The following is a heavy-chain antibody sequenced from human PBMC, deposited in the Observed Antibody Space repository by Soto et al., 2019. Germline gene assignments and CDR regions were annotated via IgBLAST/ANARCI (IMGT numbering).Heavy chain of an antibody. CDR2: ISNSGST. J-gene: IGHJ5*01. Sequence: SETLSLTCRVSGDTIRSDYWNWIRQPPGKRLDWIGSISNSGSTNYNPSLKSRVTISIDTSNNQFSLKLSSVTAADTAVYYCARGFYESRGYSTSFDYWCHGILVTGSS. D-gene: IGHD3-22*01. CDR1: GDTIRSDY. CDR3: ARGFYESRGYSTSFDY. V-gene: IGHV4-59*01.